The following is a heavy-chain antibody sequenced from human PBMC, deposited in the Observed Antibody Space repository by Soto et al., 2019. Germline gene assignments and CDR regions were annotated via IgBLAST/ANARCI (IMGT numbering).Heavy chain of an antibody. CDR2: IYYSGST. J-gene: IGHJ4*02. D-gene: IGHD3-10*01. CDR1: GGSISSYY. Sequence: SETRSLTCTVSGGSISSYYWSWIRQPPGKGLEWIGYIYYSGSTNYNPSLKSRVTMSVDTSMNQFSLKLSSVTAADAAVYYCARSTGYHGSGSYSFDYWGQGTLVTVSS. CDR3: ARSTGYHGSGSYSFDY. V-gene: IGHV4-59*08.